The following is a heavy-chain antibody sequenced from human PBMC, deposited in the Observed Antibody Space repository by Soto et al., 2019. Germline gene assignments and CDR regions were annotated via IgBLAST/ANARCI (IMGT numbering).Heavy chain of an antibody. V-gene: IGHV1-18*01. J-gene: IGHJ5*02. D-gene: IGHD1-26*01. CDR2: ISAYNGNT. CDR1: GYSCTSYG. CDR3: ARTVGATTNRNFWFDP. Sequence: QVQLVQYGAEVKKPGASVKVSCKASGYSCTSYGISWVRQAHGQGLEWMGWISAYNGNTNYAQKLQGRVTMTTDTSTSTAYMELRSLRSDDTAVYYCARTVGATTNRNFWFDPWGQGTLVTVSS.